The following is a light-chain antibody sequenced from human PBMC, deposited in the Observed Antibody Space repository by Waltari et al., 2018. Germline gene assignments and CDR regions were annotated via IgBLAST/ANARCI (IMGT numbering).Light chain of an antibody. CDR3: QKYDFLPAT. CDR1: QGVGKY. J-gene: IGKJ1*01. CDR2: HTS. Sequence: EVVLTQSPGTLSLSPGERATLSCRASQGVGKYIAWYQQSPGQATWLLLYHTSIWATGIPSMLSGGGYGTGFSLIISRLEPEDFAVYYCQKYDFLPATFGQGTTVEIK. V-gene: IGKV3-20*01.